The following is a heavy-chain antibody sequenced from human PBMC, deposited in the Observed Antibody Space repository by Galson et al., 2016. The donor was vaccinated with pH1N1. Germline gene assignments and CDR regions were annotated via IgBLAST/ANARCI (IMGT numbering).Heavy chain of an antibody. D-gene: IGHD2-15*01. V-gene: IGHV1-69*10. J-gene: IGHJ6*02. Sequence: SVKVSCKASGGTFSSYGVSWVRQAPGQGLEWMGGISLIFDMANYAPRFQGRVTITADTSTNTAYMKLSSLRSDDTAVYFCATKFKDLVFGPAAERQTHYNYGMDVWGHGTTVIVSS. CDR2: ISLIFDMA. CDR3: ATKFKDLVFGPAAERQTHYNYGMDV. CDR1: GGTFSSYG.